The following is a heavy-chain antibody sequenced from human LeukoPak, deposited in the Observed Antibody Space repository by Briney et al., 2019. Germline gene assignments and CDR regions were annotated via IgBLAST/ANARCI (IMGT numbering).Heavy chain of an antibody. V-gene: IGHV1-8*01. CDR2: MNPNSGNT. Sequence: GASVKVSCKASGYTFTSYDINWVRQATGQGLEWMGWMNPNSGNTGYAQKFQGRVTMTRNTSISTAYMELSSLRSEDTAVYYCARGYCSSTSCQLDPWGQGTLVTVSS. D-gene: IGHD2-2*01. J-gene: IGHJ5*02. CDR1: GYTFTSYD. CDR3: ARGYCSSTSCQLDP.